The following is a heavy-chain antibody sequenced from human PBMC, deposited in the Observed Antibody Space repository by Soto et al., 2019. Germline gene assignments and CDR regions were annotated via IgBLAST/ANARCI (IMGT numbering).Heavy chain of an antibody. CDR2: INHSGST. V-gene: IGHV4-34*01. CDR3: ARAYYYYGSGSYPLN. CDR1: GGSFSGYY. Sequence: SETLSLTCAFYGGSFSGYYWRWIRQPPGKGLEWIGEINHSGSTNYNPSLKSRVTISVDTSKNQFSLKLSSVTAADTAVYYCARAYYYYGSGSYPLNWGQGTLVTVS. D-gene: IGHD3-10*01. J-gene: IGHJ4*02.